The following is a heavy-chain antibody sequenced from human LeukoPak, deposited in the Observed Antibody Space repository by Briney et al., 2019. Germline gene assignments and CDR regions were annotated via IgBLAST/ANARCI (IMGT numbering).Heavy chain of an antibody. J-gene: IGHJ4*02. CDR3: ARSPAPNYYDWARWAYYFDY. CDR2: IKQDGGEK. D-gene: IGHD3-22*01. Sequence: PGGSLRLSCAASGFTFSSYWMSWVRQAPGKGLEWVANIKQDGGEKYYVDSVKGRFTISRDNAKNSLYLQMNSLRAEDTAVYYCARSPAPNYYDWARWAYYFDYWGQGTLVTVPS. V-gene: IGHV3-7*01. CDR1: GFTFSSYW.